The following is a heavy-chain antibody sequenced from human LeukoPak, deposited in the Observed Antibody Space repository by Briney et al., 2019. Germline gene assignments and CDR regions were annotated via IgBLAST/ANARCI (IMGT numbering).Heavy chain of an antibody. D-gene: IGHD2-2*01. Sequence: GASVKVSCKASGGTFSSYAISWVRQAPGQGLEWMGGIIPIFGTANYAQKFQGRVTMTTDTSTSTAYMELRSLRSDDTAVYYCARAEAVPAADDAFDIWGQGTMVTVSS. CDR3: ARAEAVPAADDAFDI. V-gene: IGHV1-69*05. CDR1: GGTFSSYA. CDR2: IIPIFGTA. J-gene: IGHJ3*02.